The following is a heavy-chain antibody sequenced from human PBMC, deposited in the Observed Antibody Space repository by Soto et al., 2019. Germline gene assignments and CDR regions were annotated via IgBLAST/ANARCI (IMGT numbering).Heavy chain of an antibody. CDR1: GGTFSSYA. D-gene: IGHD2-2*01. J-gene: IGHJ6*02. CDR2: IIPISGTA. CDR3: SRSQVSSTSLEIYYYYYYGMDV. Sequence: QVQLVQSGAEVKKPGSSVKVSCKASGGTFSSYAISWVRQAPGQGLEWMGGIIPISGTANYAQKFQGRVTITADESTSTAYMELSSPRSEDTAVYYWSRSQVSSTSLEIYYYYYYGMDVWGHGTTVTVSS. V-gene: IGHV1-69*01.